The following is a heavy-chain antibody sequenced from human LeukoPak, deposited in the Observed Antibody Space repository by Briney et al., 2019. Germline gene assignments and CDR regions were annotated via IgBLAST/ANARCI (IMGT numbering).Heavy chain of an antibody. J-gene: IGHJ4*02. V-gene: IGHV4-34*01. Sequence: SETLSLTCAVYGGSFSGYYWSWIRQPPGKGLEWIGEINHSGSTNYNPSLKSRVTISVDTSKNQFSLKLSSVTAADTAVYYCALKGYYDSSGYDYWGQGTLVTVSS. CDR3: ALKGYYDSSGYDY. D-gene: IGHD3-22*01. CDR2: INHSGST. CDR1: GGSFSGYY.